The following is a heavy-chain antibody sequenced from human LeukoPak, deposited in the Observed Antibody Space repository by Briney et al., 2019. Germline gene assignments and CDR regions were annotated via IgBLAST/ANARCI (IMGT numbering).Heavy chain of an antibody. CDR3: ARQGSGGSRGWRFDP. CDR1: GYTFTSYG. J-gene: IGHJ5*02. V-gene: IGHV1-18*01. Sequence: ASVKVSCKASGYTFTSYGISWVRQAPGQGLEWMGWISAYNGNTNYAQKLQGRVTMTTDTSTSTAYMELRSLRSDDTAVYYCARQGSGGSRGWRFDPWGQGTLVTVSS. CDR2: ISAYNGNT. D-gene: IGHD2-15*01.